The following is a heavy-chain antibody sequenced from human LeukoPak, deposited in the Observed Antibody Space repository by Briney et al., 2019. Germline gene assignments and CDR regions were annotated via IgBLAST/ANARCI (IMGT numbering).Heavy chain of an antibody. D-gene: IGHD3-22*01. V-gene: IGHV3-21*01. CDR3: AKDPTHYRVWDDYDSTVLSY. J-gene: IGHJ4*02. CDR2: ISSSSSYI. CDR1: GFTFSSYS. Sequence: PGGSLRLSCAASGFTFSSYSMNWVRQAPGKGLEWVSSISSSSSYIYYADSVKGRLTISRDNSKNTLYLQMNSLRAADTAVYYCAKDPTHYRVWDDYDSTVLSYWGQGTLVTVSS.